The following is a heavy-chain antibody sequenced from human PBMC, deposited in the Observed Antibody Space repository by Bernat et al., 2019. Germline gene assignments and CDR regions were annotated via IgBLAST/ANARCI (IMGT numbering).Heavy chain of an antibody. V-gene: IGHV3-7*03. CDR1: GFTFRGYC. J-gene: IGHJ4*02. CDR2: IKEDGSDK. CDR3: ARRRGSASLDY. D-gene: IGHD6-19*01. Sequence: EVQLVESGGGLVQPGGSLRLSCSASGFTFRGYCMTWVRQAPGKGLECVANIKEDGSDKYYVDSVKGRFTISRDNAKNSLYLQLNSLRVEDTAVYYCARRRGSASLDYWGQGTLITVSS.